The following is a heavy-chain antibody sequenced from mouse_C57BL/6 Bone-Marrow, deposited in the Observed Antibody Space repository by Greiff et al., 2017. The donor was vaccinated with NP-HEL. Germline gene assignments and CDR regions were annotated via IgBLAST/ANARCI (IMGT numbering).Heavy chain of an antibody. CDR3: ATNGDYYAMDY. V-gene: IGHV14-3*01. J-gene: IGHJ4*01. Sequence: EVQLQQSVAELVRPGASVKLSCTASGFNIKTTYMHWVKQRPEQGLEWIGRIDPANGNTKYAPKFQGKATITADTSSNTAYLQLSSLTSEDTAIYYCATNGDYYAMDYWGQGTSVTVSS. CDR1: GFNIKTTY. CDR2: IDPANGNT.